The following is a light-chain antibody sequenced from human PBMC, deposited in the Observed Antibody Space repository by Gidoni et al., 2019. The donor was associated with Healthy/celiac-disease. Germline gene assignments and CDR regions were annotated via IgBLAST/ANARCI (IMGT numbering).Light chain of an antibody. V-gene: IGKV1-39*01. CDR1: QSISSY. CDR2: AAS. Sequence: DLQMTHSPSSLSASVGDRVTITCRASQSISSYLTWYQQKPGKAPKLLIYAASSLQSGVPSRFSGSGSGTDFTLTISSLQPEDFATYYCQQSYSTPYTFGQGTKLEIK. CDR3: QQSYSTPYT. J-gene: IGKJ2*01.